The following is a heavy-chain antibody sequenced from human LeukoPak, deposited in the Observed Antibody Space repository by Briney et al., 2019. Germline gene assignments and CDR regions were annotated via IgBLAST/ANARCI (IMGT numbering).Heavy chain of an antibody. D-gene: IGHD5-12*01. J-gene: IGHJ4*02. CDR3: AKDGGYSGYDQPSDY. CDR1: GFTFSSYA. Sequence: GGPLRLSCAASGFTFSSYAMSWARQAPGKGLEWVSAISGSGGSTYYADSVKGRFTISRDNSKNTLYLQMNSLRAEDTAVYYCAKDGGYSGYDQPSDYWGQGTLVTVSS. V-gene: IGHV3-23*01. CDR2: ISGSGGST.